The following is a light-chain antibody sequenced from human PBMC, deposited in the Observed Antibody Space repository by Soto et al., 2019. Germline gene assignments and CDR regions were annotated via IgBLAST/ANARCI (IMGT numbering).Light chain of an antibody. CDR3: SSYTTRGTLDI. CDR1: SSDVGGYNY. Sequence: QSVLTQPASVSGSPGQSITISCTGTSSDVGGYNYVSWYQQHPGKAPKLMIYDVSDRPSGVSNRFSGSKSGNTASLTISGLQAEDEADYYCSSYTTRGTLDIFGTGTKVTV. CDR2: DVS. J-gene: IGLJ1*01. V-gene: IGLV2-14*01.